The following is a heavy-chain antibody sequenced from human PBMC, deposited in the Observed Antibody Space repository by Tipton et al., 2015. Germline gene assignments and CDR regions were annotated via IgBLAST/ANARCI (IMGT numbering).Heavy chain of an antibody. CDR1: GGSISSTNW. CDR2: ISQSGNT. Sequence: TLSLTCAVSGGSISSTNWWTWVRQPPGKGLEWIGEISQSGNTNYNPSLKSRVTISADKSKNQFSLRLNSVTAADTAVYFCARDAWAGDSRGFYYIYWGQGTLVRVSS. D-gene: IGHD3-22*01. V-gene: IGHV4-4*01. J-gene: IGHJ4*02. CDR3: ARDAWAGDSRGFYYIY.